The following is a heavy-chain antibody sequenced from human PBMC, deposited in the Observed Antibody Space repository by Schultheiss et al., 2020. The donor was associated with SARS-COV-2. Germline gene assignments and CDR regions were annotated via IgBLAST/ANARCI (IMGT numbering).Heavy chain of an antibody. CDR1: GGTFSSYT. Sequence: ASVKVSCKASGGTFSSYTISWVRQAPGQGFEWMGWIHPYNGETRFARKFQGRVTMTTDTSTSTAYMELRSLRSDDTAVYYCARDRAQGLGMDVWGQGTTVTVSS. V-gene: IGHV1-18*01. CDR3: ARDRAQGLGMDV. J-gene: IGHJ6*02. D-gene: IGHD3-10*01. CDR2: IHPYNGET.